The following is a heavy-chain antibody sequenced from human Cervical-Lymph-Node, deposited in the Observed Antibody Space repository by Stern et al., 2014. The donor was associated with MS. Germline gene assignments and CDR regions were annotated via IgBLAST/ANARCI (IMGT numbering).Heavy chain of an antibody. CDR2: ISWNSDNI. Sequence: QLVESGGGLVQPGRSLRLSCAASGFTFDDYAMHWVRQAPGKGLEWVSGISWNSDNIGYADSVKGRFTISRDNAKNSLYLQMNSLRAEDTALYYCAKDINLRGTYYFDYWGQGTLVTVSS. CDR3: AKDINLRGTYYFDY. D-gene: IGHD2-15*01. J-gene: IGHJ4*02. V-gene: IGHV3-9*01. CDR1: GFTFDDYA.